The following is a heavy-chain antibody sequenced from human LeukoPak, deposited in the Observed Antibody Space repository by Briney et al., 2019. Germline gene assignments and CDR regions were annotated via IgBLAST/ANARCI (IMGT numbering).Heavy chain of an antibody. V-gene: IGHV3-7*03. J-gene: IGHJ4*02. Sequence: GGSLRLSCAASGFTFSSYWMNWARQAPGKGLEWVASINHNGNVNYYVDSVKGRFTISRDNAKNSLYLQMSNLRAEDTAVYFCARGGKWDVTPFDYWGQGTLVTVSS. CDR2: INHNGNVN. CDR3: ARGGKWDVTPFDY. D-gene: IGHD1-26*01. CDR1: GFTFSSYW.